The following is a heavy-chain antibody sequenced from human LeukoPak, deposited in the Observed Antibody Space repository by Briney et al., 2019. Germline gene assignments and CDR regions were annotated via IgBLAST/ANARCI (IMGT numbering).Heavy chain of an antibody. CDR3: ARTLGGNYVEMATGVDL. CDR1: GYTFTSYG. Sequence: ASVNVSCKASGYTFTSYGISWVRQAPGQGLEWMGWISAYNGNTNYAQKLQGRVTMTTDTSTSTAYMELRSLRSDDTAVYYCARTLGGNYVEMATGVDLWGRGTLVTVS. J-gene: IGHJ2*01. CDR2: ISAYNGNT. D-gene: IGHD5-24*01. V-gene: IGHV1-18*01.